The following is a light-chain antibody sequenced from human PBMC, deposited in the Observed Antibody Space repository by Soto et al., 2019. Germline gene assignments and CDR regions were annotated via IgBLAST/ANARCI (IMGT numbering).Light chain of an antibody. Sequence: QSVLTQPASVSGSPGQSITISCTGTSSDVGGYNYVAWYQQHPGKVPRLMIYEVSNRPSGVSNRFSGSKSGITASLTISGLQAEDEADYYCISYTSSSTSYVFGTGTKVTVL. J-gene: IGLJ1*01. CDR2: EVS. CDR3: ISYTSSSTSYV. CDR1: SSDVGGYNY. V-gene: IGLV2-14*01.